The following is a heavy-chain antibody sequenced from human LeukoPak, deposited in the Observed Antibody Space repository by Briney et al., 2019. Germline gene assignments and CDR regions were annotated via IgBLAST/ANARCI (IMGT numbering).Heavy chain of an antibody. CDR1: GGSISSGGYY. CDR2: IYTSGST. Sequence: PSQTLSLTCTVSGGSISSGGYYWSWIRQHPEKGLEWIGRIYTSGSTNYNPSLKSRVTMSVDTSKNQFSLKLSSVTAADTAVYYCARELTPTASRYYFYYMDVWGKGTTVTVSS. D-gene: IGHD1-1*01. J-gene: IGHJ6*03. CDR3: ARELTPTASRYYFYYMDV. V-gene: IGHV4-61*02.